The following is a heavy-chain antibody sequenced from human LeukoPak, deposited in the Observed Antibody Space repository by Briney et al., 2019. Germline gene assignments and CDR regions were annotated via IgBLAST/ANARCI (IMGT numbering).Heavy chain of an antibody. CDR3: ASLSIAAFDY. Sequence: SETLSLTCTVSGGSISSYYWSWIRQPPGKGLEWIGSIYYSGSTYYNPSLKTRVTISVDTSKNQFSLKLSSVTAADTAVYYCASLSIAAFDYWGQGTLVTASS. D-gene: IGHD6-13*01. CDR1: GGSISSYY. CDR2: IYYSGST. V-gene: IGHV4-59*05. J-gene: IGHJ4*02.